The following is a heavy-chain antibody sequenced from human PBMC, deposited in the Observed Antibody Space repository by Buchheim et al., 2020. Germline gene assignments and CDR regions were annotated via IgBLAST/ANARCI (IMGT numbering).Heavy chain of an antibody. V-gene: IGHV3-11*01. Sequence: QVHLVESGGALVKPGGSLRLSCAASGFTFSDSYMSWIRQAPGKGLEWVSYISSSGNTIYYADSVKGRFTISRDTAKNSLYLQMNSLSAEDTAVYYCAKDLISGYWGQGTL. D-gene: IGHD3-10*01. CDR1: GFTFSDSY. CDR3: AKDLISGY. J-gene: IGHJ4*02. CDR2: ISSSGNTI.